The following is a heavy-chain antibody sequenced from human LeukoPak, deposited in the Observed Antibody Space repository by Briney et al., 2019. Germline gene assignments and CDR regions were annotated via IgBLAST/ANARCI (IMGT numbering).Heavy chain of an antibody. CDR1: GFTFSSYA. CDR2: ISYDGINK. Sequence: LSGGSLRLSCAASGFTFSSYAMHWVRQAPGKGLEWVAIISYDGINKYYADSVKGRFTISRDNSKNTLYLQMNSLRAEDTAVYYCARDSDSWYFDYWGQGTLVTVSS. V-gene: IGHV3-30*04. D-gene: IGHD6-13*01. J-gene: IGHJ4*02. CDR3: ARDSDSWYFDY.